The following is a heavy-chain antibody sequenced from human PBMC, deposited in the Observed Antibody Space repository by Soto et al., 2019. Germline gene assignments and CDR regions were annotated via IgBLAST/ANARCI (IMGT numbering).Heavy chain of an antibody. J-gene: IGHJ3*01. CDR1: GFTFGDNH. Sequence: QVQLVQSGAEVRKPGASVNISCWASGFTFGDNHINWVRQAPGQSLEWMGWINPDNGNTRYSQKFQGRVTISRHSSASRADVEVTDLTAGVTAGDYCGSDILSDGPRANDAGDGWSQGTVVTASS. CDR3: GSDILSDGPRANDAGDG. D-gene: IGHD2-15*01. CDR2: INPDNGNT. V-gene: IGHV1-3*01.